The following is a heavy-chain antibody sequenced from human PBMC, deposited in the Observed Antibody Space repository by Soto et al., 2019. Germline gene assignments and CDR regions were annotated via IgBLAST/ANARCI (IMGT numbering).Heavy chain of an antibody. V-gene: IGHV3-43D*04. Sequence: GGSLRLSCAASGFTFDDYAMHWVRQAPGKGLEWVSLISWDGGSTYYADSVKGRFTISRDNSKNSLYLQMNSLRAEDTALYYCAKDRRLDTAMVDYYYYGMDVWGQGTTVTVS. CDR1: GFTFDDYA. J-gene: IGHJ6*02. CDR2: ISWDGGST. D-gene: IGHD5-18*01. CDR3: AKDRRLDTAMVDYYYYGMDV.